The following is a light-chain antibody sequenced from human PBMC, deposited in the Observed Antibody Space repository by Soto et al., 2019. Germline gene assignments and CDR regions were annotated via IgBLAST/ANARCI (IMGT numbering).Light chain of an antibody. CDR3: QQYGSSPRT. Sequence: EIVLTQSPGTLSLSPGERATLSCRASQSVSSSYLAWYQQKPGQAPRLPIYGASSRATGIPGRFSGSGSGTDFTLTISRLEPEDFAVYYCQQYGSSPRTFGQGTKVDIK. CDR1: QSVSSSY. J-gene: IGKJ1*01. V-gene: IGKV3-20*01. CDR2: GAS.